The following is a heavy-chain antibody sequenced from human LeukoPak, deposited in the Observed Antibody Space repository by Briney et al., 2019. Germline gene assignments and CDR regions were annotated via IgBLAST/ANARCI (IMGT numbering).Heavy chain of an antibody. D-gene: IGHD1-1*01. V-gene: IGHV3-48*01. J-gene: IGHJ4*02. CDR1: GFPFIEYS. Sequence: PGGSLRLSCTASGFPFIEYSMNWVRQVPGKGLEWISYIGIDSGNTKYADSVRGRFIISADKAKNSLYLQMNSLRVEDTAVYYCARDHNYAFDNWGQGTLVSVAS. CDR3: ARDHNYAFDN. CDR2: IGIDSGNT.